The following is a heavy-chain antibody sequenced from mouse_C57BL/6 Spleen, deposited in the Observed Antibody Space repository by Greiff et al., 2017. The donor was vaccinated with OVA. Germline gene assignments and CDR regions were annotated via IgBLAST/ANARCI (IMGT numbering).Heavy chain of an antibody. CDR2: IYPGDGDT. V-gene: IGHV1-82*01. D-gene: IGHD2-3*01. CDR1: GYAFSSYW. J-gene: IGHJ4*01. CDR3: ARWASMLHYAMDY. Sequence: QVQLKQSGPELVKPGASVKISCKASGYAFSSYWMNWVKQRPGKGLEWIGRIYPGDGDTNYNGKFKGKATLTADKSSSTAYMQLSSLTSEDSSVYFCARWASMLHYAMDYWGQGTSVTVSS.